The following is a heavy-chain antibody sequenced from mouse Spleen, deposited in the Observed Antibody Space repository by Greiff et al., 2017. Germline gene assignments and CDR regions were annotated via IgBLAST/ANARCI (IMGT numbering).Heavy chain of an antibody. CDR3: TREKDYYYGSSYGWFAY. J-gene: IGHJ3*01. V-gene: IGHV5-9-1*02. CDR2: ISSGGDYI. D-gene: IGHD1-1*01. Sequence: EVKLVESGEGLVKPGGSLKLSCAASGFTFSSYAMSWVRQTPEKRLEWVAYISSGGDYIYYADTVKGRFTISRDNARNTLYLQMSSLKSEDTAMYYCTREKDYYYGSSYGWFAYWGQGTLVTVSA. CDR1: GFTFSSYA.